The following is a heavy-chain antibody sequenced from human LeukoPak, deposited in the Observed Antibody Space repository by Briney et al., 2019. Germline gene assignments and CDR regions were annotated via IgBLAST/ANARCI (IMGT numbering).Heavy chain of an antibody. CDR2: IYPGDSET. CDR1: GYSFSIYW. V-gene: IGHV5-51*01. Sequence: GESLKISFKGSGYSFSIYWIGWVRQMPAKCLEWIGIIYPGDSETISRPSLPGKVTISADKSISTAYLQWRSLKASDTAMYHCAFSWASLYYFDYWGKGTLVTVCS. CDR3: AFSWASLYYFDY. D-gene: IGHD3-3*01. J-gene: IGHJ4*02.